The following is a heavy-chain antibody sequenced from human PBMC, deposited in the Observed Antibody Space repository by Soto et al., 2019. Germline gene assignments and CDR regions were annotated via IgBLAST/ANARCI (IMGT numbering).Heavy chain of an antibody. V-gene: IGHV3-33*01. CDR2: IWYDGSNK. CDR3: ARTMVRGVIITPGYGMDV. CDR1: GFTFSNYG. J-gene: IGHJ6*02. D-gene: IGHD3-10*01. Sequence: QVQLVESGGGVVQPGRSLRLSCAASGFTFSNYGMHWVRQAPGKGLEWVAVIWYDGSNKYYAGSVKGRFTISRDNSKNTLDLQMNSLRAEDTAVYYCARTMVRGVIITPGYGMDVWGQGTTVTVSS.